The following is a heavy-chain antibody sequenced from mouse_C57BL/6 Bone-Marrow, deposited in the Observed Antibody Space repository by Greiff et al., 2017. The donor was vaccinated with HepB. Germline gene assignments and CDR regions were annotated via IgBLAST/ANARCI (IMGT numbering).Heavy chain of an antibody. D-gene: IGHD2-1*01. Sequence: VQLKHSGAELVRPGASVKLSCTASGFNIKDDYMHWVKQRPEQGLEWIGWIDPENGDTEYASKFQGKATITADTSSNTAYLQISSLTSEDTAVYYCTTFYYGNYVWYFDVWGTGTTVTVSS. CDR2: IDPENGDT. J-gene: IGHJ1*03. V-gene: IGHV14-4*01. CDR3: TTFYYGNYVWYFDV. CDR1: GFNIKDDY.